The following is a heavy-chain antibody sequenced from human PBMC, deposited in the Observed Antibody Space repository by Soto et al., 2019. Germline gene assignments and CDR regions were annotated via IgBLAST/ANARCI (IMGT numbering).Heavy chain of an antibody. CDR3: ARDIPYYYDSSGYQKGYFQH. D-gene: IGHD3-22*01. J-gene: IGHJ1*01. CDR1: GFTFSSYG. Sequence: QVQLVESGGGVVQPGRSLRLSCAASGFTFSSYGMHWVRQAPGKGLEWVAVIWYDGSNKYYADSVKGRFTISRDNSKNTLDLQMNSLRAEDTAVYYCARDIPYYYDSSGYQKGYFQHWGQGTLVTVSS. V-gene: IGHV3-33*01. CDR2: IWYDGSNK.